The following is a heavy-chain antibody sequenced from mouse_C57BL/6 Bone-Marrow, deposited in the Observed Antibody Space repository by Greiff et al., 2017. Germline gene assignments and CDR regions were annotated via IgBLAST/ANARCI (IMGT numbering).Heavy chain of an antibody. D-gene: IGHD2-5*01. V-gene: IGHV5-4*03. CDR1: GFTFSSYA. CDR3: ATYYSNGGFAY. CDR2: ISDGGSYT. J-gene: IGHJ3*01. Sequence: EVKLMESGGGLVKPGGFLKLSCAASGFTFSSYAMSWVRQTPEKRLEWVATISDGGSYTYYPDNVKGRFTISRDNAKNNLYLQMSHLKSEDTAMYYCATYYSNGGFAYWGQGTLVTVSA.